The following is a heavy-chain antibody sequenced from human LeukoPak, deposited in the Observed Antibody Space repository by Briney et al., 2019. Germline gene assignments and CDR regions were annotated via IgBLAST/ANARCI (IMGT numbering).Heavy chain of an antibody. D-gene: IGHD3-9*01. J-gene: IGHJ6*03. CDR1: GGSISSGSYY. Sequence: SSETLSLTCTVSGGSISSGSYYWSWIRQPAGKGLEWIGRIYTSGSTNYNPSLKSRVTISVDTSKNQFSLKLSSVTAADTAVYYCARDAPYYDILTGNYYYYMDVWGKGTTVTISS. CDR3: ARDAPYYDILTGNYYYYMDV. V-gene: IGHV4-61*02. CDR2: IYTSGST.